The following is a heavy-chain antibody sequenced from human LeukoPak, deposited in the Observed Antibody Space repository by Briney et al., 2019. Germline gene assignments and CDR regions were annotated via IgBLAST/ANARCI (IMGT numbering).Heavy chain of an antibody. V-gene: IGHV3-23*01. CDR2: ISGLGGIT. D-gene: IGHD3-10*01. J-gene: IGHJ4*02. CDR1: GFTLCSYA. Sequence: GGSLRLSCAASGFTLCSYAMSWVRHAPGKGLEWGSSISGLGGITYYADSVKGRFTISRDNSKNTLYLQMNSVRAEDTVVYYCAKDSGVYYASGSFFDYWGQGTLVTVSS. CDR3: AKDSGVYYASGSFFDY.